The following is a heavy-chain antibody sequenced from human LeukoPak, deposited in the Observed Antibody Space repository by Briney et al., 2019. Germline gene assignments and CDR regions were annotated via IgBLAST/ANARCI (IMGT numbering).Heavy chain of an antibody. D-gene: IGHD3-10*02. CDR3: AKELDTMFFDY. V-gene: IGHV3-43*01. Sequence: GGSLRLSCATPGFNFDRYTIHWVRQAPGKGLEWVSLAGWAGGTTFYSDSVRGRFTISRDSGRKSVYLQMNSLTTDDTAFYFCAKELDTMFFDYWGQGALVTVSS. J-gene: IGHJ4*02. CDR2: AGWAGGTT. CDR1: GFNFDRYT.